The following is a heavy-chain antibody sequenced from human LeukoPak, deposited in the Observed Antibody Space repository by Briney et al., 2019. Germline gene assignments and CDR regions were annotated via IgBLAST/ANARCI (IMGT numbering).Heavy chain of an antibody. CDR1: GFSFSNYG. Sequence: GGSLRLSCAASGFSFSNYGMHWVRQAPGKGLEWVAFIRYDGSNKYYADSVKGRFTISRDNSKNTLYLQMNSLRAEDTAVYYCAKDHSSSWQDAFDIWGQGTMVTVSS. J-gene: IGHJ3*02. CDR3: AKDHSSSWQDAFDI. CDR2: IRYDGSNK. D-gene: IGHD6-13*01. V-gene: IGHV3-30*02.